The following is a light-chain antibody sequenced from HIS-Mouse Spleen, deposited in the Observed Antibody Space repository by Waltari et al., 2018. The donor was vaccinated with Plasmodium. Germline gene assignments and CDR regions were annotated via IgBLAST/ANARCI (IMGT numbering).Light chain of an antibody. CDR3: YSTDSSGNHRV. CDR2: GDS. V-gene: IGLV3-10*01. Sequence: SYELTQPPSVSVSTGQTARITCSGDSLPKKYAYWYQQKSRQAPGLFIYGDSKRPSGGPERLCGSSAVTMATLTISGAQVEDEADYYCYSTDSSGNHRVFGGGTKLTVL. CDR1: SLPKKY. J-gene: IGLJ3*02.